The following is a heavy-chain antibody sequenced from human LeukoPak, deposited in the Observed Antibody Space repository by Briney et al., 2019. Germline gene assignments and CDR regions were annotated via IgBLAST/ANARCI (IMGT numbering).Heavy chain of an antibody. CDR2: IRSKANSYAT. D-gene: IGHD3-22*01. V-gene: IGHV3-73*01. J-gene: IGHJ4*02. CDR1: GFTFSGSA. CDR3: TRLRFYYDSSGYCP. Sequence: PGGSLRLSCAASGFTFSGSARHWVRQASGKGLEWVGRIRSKANSYATAYAASVKGRFTISRDDSKNTAYLQMNSLKTEDTAVYYCTRLRFYYDSSGYCPWGQGTLVTVSS.